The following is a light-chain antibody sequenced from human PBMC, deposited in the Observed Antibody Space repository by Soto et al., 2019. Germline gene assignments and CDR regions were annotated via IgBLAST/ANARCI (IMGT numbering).Light chain of an antibody. J-gene: IGKJ4*01. V-gene: IGKV3-11*01. Sequence: EIVLTQSPATLSLSPGERATLSCRASQSVSSYLAWYQQKPGQAPRLLIYDASNRATGIPARFSGSGSGTDFTLTISSLEPEDFAVYYCQQRSNWTPELNFGGGTKVDIX. CDR1: QSVSSY. CDR3: QQRSNWTPELN. CDR2: DAS.